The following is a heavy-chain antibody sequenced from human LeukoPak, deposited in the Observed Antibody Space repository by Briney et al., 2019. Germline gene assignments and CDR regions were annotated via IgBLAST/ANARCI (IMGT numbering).Heavy chain of an antibody. Sequence: KPSETLSLTCTVSGGSISSSSYYWGWIRQPPGKGPDWIGSIYYSGSTYYNPSLKSRVTISIDTSKNQFSLKLSSVTAADTAVYYCARHGDYYDSSGPLDYWGQGTLVTVSS. CDR2: IYYSGST. V-gene: IGHV4-39*01. CDR3: ARHGDYYDSSGPLDY. D-gene: IGHD3-22*01. CDR1: GGSISSSSYY. J-gene: IGHJ4*02.